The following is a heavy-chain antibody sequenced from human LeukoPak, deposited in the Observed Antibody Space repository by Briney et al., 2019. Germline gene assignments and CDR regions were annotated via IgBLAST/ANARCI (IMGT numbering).Heavy chain of an antibody. Sequence: ASVKVSCKASGGTFCSYAISWVRQAPGQGLEWMGRIIPIFGTANYAQKFQGRVTITTDESTSTAYMELSSLRSEDTAVYYCARARTKYYDSSGYYYGYWGQGTLVTVSS. D-gene: IGHD3-22*01. CDR3: ARARTKYYDSSGYYYGY. CDR2: IIPIFGTA. V-gene: IGHV1-69*05. CDR1: GGTFCSYA. J-gene: IGHJ4*02.